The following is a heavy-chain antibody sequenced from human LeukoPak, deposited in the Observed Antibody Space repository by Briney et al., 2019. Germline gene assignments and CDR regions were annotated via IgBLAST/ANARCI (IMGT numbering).Heavy chain of an antibody. D-gene: IGHD2-15*01. CDR3: ASEDCSGGSCYLDY. CDR1: GFTFSSCW. Sequence: PGGSLRLSCAASGFTFSSCWMSWVRQAPGKGLEWVANIKQDGSEKYYVDSVKGRFTISRDNAKNSLYLQMNSLRAEDTAVYYCASEDCSGGSCYLDYWGQGTLVTVSS. J-gene: IGHJ4*02. CDR2: IKQDGSEK. V-gene: IGHV3-7*01.